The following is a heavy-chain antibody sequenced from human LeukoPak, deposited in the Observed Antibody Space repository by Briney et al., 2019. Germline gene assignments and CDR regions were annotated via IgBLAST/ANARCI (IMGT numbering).Heavy chain of an antibody. CDR1: GGSISSYY. CDR3: ARDYGGNFGGFDY. Sequence: PSETLSLTCTVSGGSISSYYWSWVRQPPGKGLEGSGYIYYSGSTNYHPSLKSRVTISVDTPKNQFSLKLSSVTAADTAVYYCARDYGGNFGGFDYWGQGTLVTVSS. CDR2: IYYSGST. V-gene: IGHV4-59*01. D-gene: IGHD4-23*01. J-gene: IGHJ4*02.